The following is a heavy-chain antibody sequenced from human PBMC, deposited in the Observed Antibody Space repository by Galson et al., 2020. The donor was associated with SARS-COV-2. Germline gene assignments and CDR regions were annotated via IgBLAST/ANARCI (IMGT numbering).Heavy chain of an antibody. D-gene: IGHD4-17*01. CDR3: ARSYDDFATWFDP. Sequence: ASVKVSCKASGYTFTNYEISWVRQAPGQGLEWMGWMNPNSGNTGYAQKFQGRVTMTRTTSISTAYMELNSLTSEDTAVYYCARSYDDFATWFDPWGQGTLVTVSS. CDR2: MNPNSGNT. CDR1: GYTFTNYE. J-gene: IGHJ5*02. V-gene: IGHV1-8*01.